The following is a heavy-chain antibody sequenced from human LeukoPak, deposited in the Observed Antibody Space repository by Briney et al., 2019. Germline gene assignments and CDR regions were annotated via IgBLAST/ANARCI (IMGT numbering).Heavy chain of an antibody. CDR3: ARDSGERGSGSYLIAY. V-gene: IGHV1-8*03. Sequence: GASVKVSCKASGYTFTSYDINWVRQAPGQGLEWMGWMNPNNGNRGYAQKFQGRVTITRDTSISTAYMELSRLRSDDTAVYYCARDSGERGSGSYLIAYWGQGTLVTVSS. J-gene: IGHJ4*02. D-gene: IGHD3-10*01. CDR1: GYTFTSYD. CDR2: MNPNNGNR.